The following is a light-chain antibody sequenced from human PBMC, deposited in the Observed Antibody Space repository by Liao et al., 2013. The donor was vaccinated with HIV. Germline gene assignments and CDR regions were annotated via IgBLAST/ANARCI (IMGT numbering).Light chain of an antibody. Sequence: SYELTQPPSVSVAPGKTARITCGGDDFGTKRVHWYQQKPGQAPVLVITYDSDRPSGIPERFSGSHSGNTATLTITRVEAGDEADYYCQVWDSSSEHPYVFGTGTKVTVL. CDR1: DFGTKR. V-gene: IGLV3-21*01. J-gene: IGLJ1*01. CDR2: YDS. CDR3: QVWDSSSEHPYV.